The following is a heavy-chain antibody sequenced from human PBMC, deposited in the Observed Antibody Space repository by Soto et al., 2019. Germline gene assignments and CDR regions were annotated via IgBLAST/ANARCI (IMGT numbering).Heavy chain of an antibody. Sequence: PSETLSLTCTVSGGSISNYYWSWIRQPPGKGLEWIGYVYYSGSTNYNPSLKSRVTISVDTSKNQFSLKLSSVTAADTAVYYCARDALSSSHFDYWGQGIPVTVSS. D-gene: IGHD2-2*01. V-gene: IGHV4-59*01. CDR3: ARDALSSSHFDY. CDR1: GGSISNYY. CDR2: VYYSGST. J-gene: IGHJ4*02.